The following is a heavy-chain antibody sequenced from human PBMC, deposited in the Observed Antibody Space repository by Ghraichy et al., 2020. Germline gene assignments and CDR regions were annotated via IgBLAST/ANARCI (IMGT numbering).Heavy chain of an antibody. J-gene: IGHJ6*02. CDR2: ISGSGGST. V-gene: IGHV3-23*01. CDR3: AKSRTTGKSGIYYYYGMDV. CDR1: GFTFSSYA. Sequence: GGSLRLSCAASGFTFSSYAMSWVRQAPGKGLEWVSAISGSGGSTYYADSVKGRFTISRDNSKNTLYLQMNSLRAEDTAVYYCAKSRTTGKSGIYYYYGMDVWGQGTTVTVSS. D-gene: IGHD1-1*01.